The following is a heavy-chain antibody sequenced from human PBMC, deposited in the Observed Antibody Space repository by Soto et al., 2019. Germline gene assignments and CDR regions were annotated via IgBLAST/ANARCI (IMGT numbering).Heavy chain of an antibody. CDR2: ISTSSAYI. D-gene: IGHD2-21*02. CDR1: GFTFSSYS. Sequence: EVQLVESGGGLVKSGGSLRLSCEASGFTFSSYSMNWVRQAPGKGLEWVSSISTSSAYIYFADSLKGRFTVSRDNAKNTLYLQMNSLRAEDTAVSYCARAQASYCGGDCCSTDCWGQGTLVTVSS. V-gene: IGHV3-21*02. CDR3: ARAQASYCGGDCCSTDC. J-gene: IGHJ4*02.